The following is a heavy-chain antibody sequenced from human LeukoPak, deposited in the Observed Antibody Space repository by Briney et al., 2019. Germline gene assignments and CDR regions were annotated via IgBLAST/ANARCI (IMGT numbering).Heavy chain of an antibody. CDR2: IYHSGST. CDR3: ARGGEYDSSGYPFNAFDI. Sequence: SETLSLTCAVSGGSISSGGYSWSWIRQPPGKGLEWIGYIYHSGSTYYNPSLKSRVTISVDRSKNQFSLKLSSVTAADTAVYYCARGGEYDSSGYPFNAFDIWGQGTMVTVSS. V-gene: IGHV4-30-2*01. J-gene: IGHJ3*02. CDR1: GGSISSGGYS. D-gene: IGHD3-22*01.